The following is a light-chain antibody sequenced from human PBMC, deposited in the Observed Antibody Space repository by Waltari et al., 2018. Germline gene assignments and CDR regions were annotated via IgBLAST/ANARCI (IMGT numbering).Light chain of an antibody. CDR1: SSDVGGYNY. J-gene: IGLJ2*01. V-gene: IGLV2-11*01. CDR3: CSYAGTYTPL. CDR2: DIT. Sequence: ALXXXXSVSXSPXXSVXISCTGTSSDVGGYNYFSWYQQYPGPAPKAIIYDITKXXSGVPDRFSGSKSGNTASLTISGLQAEDEADYYCCSYAGTYTPLFGGGTKLTVL.